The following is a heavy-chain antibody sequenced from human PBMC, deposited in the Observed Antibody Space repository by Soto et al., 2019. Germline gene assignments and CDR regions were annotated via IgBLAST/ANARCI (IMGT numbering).Heavy chain of an antibody. CDR3: TRDPRITDF. J-gene: IGHJ4*02. CDR1: GFNLRVYY. CDR2: INPGGDVI. V-gene: IGHV3-11*01. Sequence: NPGGSLRLSCAASGFNLRVYYMTWIRQAPGKGLELLSYINPGGDVIKYVDSVKGRFTISRDNAKNSLYLHMNSLRGEETAVYYCTRDPRITDFWGQGTLVTVSS. D-gene: IGHD3-16*01.